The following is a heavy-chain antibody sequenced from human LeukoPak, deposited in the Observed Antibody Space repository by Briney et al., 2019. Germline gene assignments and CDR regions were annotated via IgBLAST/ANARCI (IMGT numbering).Heavy chain of an antibody. D-gene: IGHD3-22*01. CDR1: GYTFTSYG. CDR3: ARCEGTYYYDSSGPSPPNWFDP. J-gene: IGHJ5*02. Sequence: ASVKVSCKASGYTFTSYGISWVRQAPGQGLEWMGWISAYNGNANYAQKLQGRVTMTTDTSTSTAYMELRSLRSDDTAVYYCARCEGTYYYDSSGPSPPNWFDPWGQGTLVTVSS. V-gene: IGHV1-18*01. CDR2: ISAYNGNA.